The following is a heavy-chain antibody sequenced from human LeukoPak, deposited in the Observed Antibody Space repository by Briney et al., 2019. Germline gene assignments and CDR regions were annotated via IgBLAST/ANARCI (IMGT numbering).Heavy chain of an antibody. CDR1: GFTFSSHW. J-gene: IGHJ4*02. V-gene: IGHV3-74*01. D-gene: IGHD4-17*01. Sequence: PGGSLRLSCAASGFTFSSHWMHWVRQAPGEGLVWVSRINRDGSSTTSADSVKGRFTISRDNAKNTLYLQMNSLRAEDTAVYFCVRDTYGPEYWGQGTLVTVSS. CDR2: INRDGSST. CDR3: VRDTYGPEY.